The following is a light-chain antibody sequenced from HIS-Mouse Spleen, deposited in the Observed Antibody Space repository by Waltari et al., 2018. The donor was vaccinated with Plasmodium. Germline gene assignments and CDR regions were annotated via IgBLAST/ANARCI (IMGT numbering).Light chain of an antibody. Sequence: QSALTQPRSVSGSPGQSVTISCTATSIYFGGSNYVPWYQQHPGKAPKLMIYDVSKRPSGVPDRFSGSKSGNTASLTISGLQAEDEADYYCCSYAGSYTYVFGTGTKVTVL. CDR3: CSYAGSYTYV. V-gene: IGLV2-11*01. CDR1: SIYFGGSNY. J-gene: IGLJ1*01. CDR2: DVS.